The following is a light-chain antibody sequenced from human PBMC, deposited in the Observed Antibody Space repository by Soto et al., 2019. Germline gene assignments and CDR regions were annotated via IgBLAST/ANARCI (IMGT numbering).Light chain of an antibody. CDR2: DAS. CDR1: QSVSTY. CDR3: QQYDKWPRT. Sequence: EIGLTQSPATLSLSPGERATLSCRASQSVSTYLAWYQQKPGQAPRLLIYDASNRATGIPARFSGSGSGTEYTLTISSLQSEDFAVYYCQQYDKWPRTFGQGTRLEIK. V-gene: IGKV3-11*01. J-gene: IGKJ5*01.